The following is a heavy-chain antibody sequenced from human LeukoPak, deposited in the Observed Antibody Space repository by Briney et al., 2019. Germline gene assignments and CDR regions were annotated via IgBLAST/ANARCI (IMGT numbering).Heavy chain of an antibody. CDR2: VSPSGDTT. CDR3: AKEGCTRCTPFVDY. Sequence: PGGSLRLSCAASGFTFSSWAMSWLRQAPGKGLECVSAVSPSGDTTYYPDSVKGRFTISRDNSKNTLYLQMNRLRAEDTAVYYCAKEGCTRCTPFVDYWGQGILVTVSS. V-gene: IGHV3-23*01. D-gene: IGHD2-2*01. J-gene: IGHJ4*02. CDR1: GFTFSSWA.